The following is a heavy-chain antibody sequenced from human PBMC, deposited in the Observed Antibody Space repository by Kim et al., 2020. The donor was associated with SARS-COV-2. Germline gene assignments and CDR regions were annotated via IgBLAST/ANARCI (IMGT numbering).Heavy chain of an antibody. CDR2: ISSSSSTI. Sequence: GGSLRLSCAASGFTFSSYSMNWVRQAPGKGLEWVSYISSSSSTIYYADSVKGRFTISRDNAKNSLYLQMNSLRDEDTAVYYCARDRRSGYYYFFPGGGPETYYYYGMDVWGQGTTVTVSS. V-gene: IGHV3-48*02. D-gene: IGHD3-22*01. J-gene: IGHJ6*02. CDR1: GFTFSSYS. CDR3: ARDRRSGYYYFFPGGGPETYYYYGMDV.